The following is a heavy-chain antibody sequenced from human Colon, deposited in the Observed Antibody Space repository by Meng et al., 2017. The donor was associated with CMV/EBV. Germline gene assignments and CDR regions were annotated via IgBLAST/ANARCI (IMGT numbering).Heavy chain of an antibody. J-gene: IGHJ5*02. D-gene: IGHD6-13*01. V-gene: IGHV1-69*12. CDR1: GGTFDTST. Sequence: QVKRLQSGVEVKKPGSWVKVSCKASGGTFDTSTFNWVRQAPGQGLEWMGGIIPMFGSPSYSQKFRGRVTITADELEVNSLRSEDTAVYYCARGKQAGFDLWGQGTLVTVSS. CDR2: IIPMFGSP. CDR3: ARGKQAGFDL.